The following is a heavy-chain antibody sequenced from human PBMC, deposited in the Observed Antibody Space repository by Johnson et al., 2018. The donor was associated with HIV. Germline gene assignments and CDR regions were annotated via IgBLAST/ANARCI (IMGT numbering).Heavy chain of an antibody. D-gene: IGHD6-13*01. CDR1: GFTFSSYA. V-gene: IGHV3-23*04. CDR2: ISWHSGNL. Sequence: VQLVESGGGLVQPGGSLRLSCAASGFTFSSYAMSWVRQAPGKGLEWVSSISWHSGNLGYADSVKGRFTISRDNSKNTLHLQMNSLRVEDSAVYYCAKCIWGSSLIDAFDIWGQGTTVTVSS. J-gene: IGHJ3*02. CDR3: AKCIWGSSLIDAFDI.